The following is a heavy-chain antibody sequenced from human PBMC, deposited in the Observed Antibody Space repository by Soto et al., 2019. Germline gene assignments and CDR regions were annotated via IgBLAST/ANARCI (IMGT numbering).Heavy chain of an antibody. CDR1: GFTFSSYG. D-gene: IGHD6-19*01. Sequence: QVQLVESGGGVVQPGRSLRLSCAASGFTFSSYGMHWVRQAPGKGLEWVAVISYDGSNKYDADSVKGRFTISRDNSKNAVYLQMNSLRAEDTAVYYCAKDRFRIAVAAPFDYWGQGTLVTVSS. V-gene: IGHV3-30*18. CDR2: ISYDGSNK. J-gene: IGHJ4*02. CDR3: AKDRFRIAVAAPFDY.